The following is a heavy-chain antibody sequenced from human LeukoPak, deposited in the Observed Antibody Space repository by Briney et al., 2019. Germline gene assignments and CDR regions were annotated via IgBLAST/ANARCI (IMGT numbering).Heavy chain of an antibody. CDR2: INHSGST. CDR1: GGSFSGYY. V-gene: IGHV4-34*01. CDR3: ARGSTYCSSTSCYHNARFDY. J-gene: IGHJ4*02. D-gene: IGHD2-2*01. Sequence: SETLSLTCAVYGGSFSGYYWSWIRQPPGKGLEWIGEINHSGSTNYNPSLKSRVTISVDTSKNQFSLKLSSVTAAGTAVYYCARGSTYCSSTSCYHNARFDYWGQGTLVTVSS.